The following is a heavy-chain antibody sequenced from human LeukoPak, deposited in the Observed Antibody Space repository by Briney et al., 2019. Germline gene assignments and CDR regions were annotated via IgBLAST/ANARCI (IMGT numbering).Heavy chain of an antibody. CDR1: GFTFSSYS. D-gene: IGHD5-24*01. J-gene: IGHJ5*02. CDR2: ISSSSSYI. Sequence: GGSLRLSCAASGFTFSSYSMNWVRQAPGKGLEWVSSISSSSSYIYYADSVKGRLTISRDNAKNSLYLQMNSLRAEDTAVYYCAREPVLWLQSGGWFDPWGQGTLVTVSS. V-gene: IGHV3-21*01. CDR3: AREPVLWLQSGGWFDP.